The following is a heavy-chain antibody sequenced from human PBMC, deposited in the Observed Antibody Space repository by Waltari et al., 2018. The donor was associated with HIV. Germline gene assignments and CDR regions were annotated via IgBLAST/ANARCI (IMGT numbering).Heavy chain of an antibody. CDR2: IYYSGST. CDR1: GGSISSYY. D-gene: IGHD2-21*02. CDR3: ARSISVTGSGGFDY. Sequence: QVQLQESGPGLVKPSETLSLTCTVSGGSISSYYWSWIRQPPGKGLEWIGYIYYSGSTNYNPSLKSRVTISVDTSKNQFSLKLSSVTAADTAVYYCARSISVTGSGGFDYWGQGTLVTVSS. V-gene: IGHV4-59*08. J-gene: IGHJ4*02.